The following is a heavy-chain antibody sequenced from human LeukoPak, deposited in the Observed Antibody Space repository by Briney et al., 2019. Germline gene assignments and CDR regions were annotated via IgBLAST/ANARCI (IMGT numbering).Heavy chain of an antibody. CDR2: IYYSGST. Sequence: SETLFLTCTVSGGSISSYYWSWIRQPPGKGLEWIGYIYYSGSTNYNPSLKSRVTISVDTSKNQFSLKLSSVTAADTAVYYCARSYDFWSGYYTVWGQGTLVTVSS. CDR1: GGSISSYY. CDR3: ARSYDFWSGYYTV. V-gene: IGHV4-59*01. D-gene: IGHD3-3*01. J-gene: IGHJ4*02.